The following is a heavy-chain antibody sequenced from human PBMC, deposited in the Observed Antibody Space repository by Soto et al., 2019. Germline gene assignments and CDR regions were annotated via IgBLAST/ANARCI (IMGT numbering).Heavy chain of an antibody. Sequence: QVHLQESGPGLVKPSETLSLTCTVSGGSVSSDNYYWTWIRQPPGKGLECIGYIYYSGSNNYNPSLKSRVTISVDTSKNQFSLKLSSVTAADTAVYYCARDCMVTYYYYLMDVWGQGTTVTVSS. CDR1: GGSVSSDNYY. CDR2: IYYSGSN. D-gene: IGHD5-18*01. J-gene: IGHJ6*02. V-gene: IGHV4-61*01. CDR3: ARDCMVTYYYYLMDV.